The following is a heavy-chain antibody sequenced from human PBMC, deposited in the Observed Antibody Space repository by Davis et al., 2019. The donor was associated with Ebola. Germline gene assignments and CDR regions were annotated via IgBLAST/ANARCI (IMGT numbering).Heavy chain of an antibody. CDR1: GFTFSSYW. J-gene: IGHJ3*02. CDR3: AREVAAWYENAFDI. CDR2: IKQDGSEK. D-gene: IGHD6-6*01. Sequence: GESLKISCAASGFTFSSYWMSWVRQAPGKGLEWVANIKQDGSEKYYVDSVKGRFTISRDNAKNSLYLQMNSLRDEDTAVYYCAREVAAWYENAFDIWGQGTMVTVSS. V-gene: IGHV3-7*01.